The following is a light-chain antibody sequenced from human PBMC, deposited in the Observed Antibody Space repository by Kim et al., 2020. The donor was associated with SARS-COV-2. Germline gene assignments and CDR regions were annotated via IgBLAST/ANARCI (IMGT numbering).Light chain of an antibody. V-gene: IGLV1-40*01. CDR1: SPNIGAGYD. J-gene: IGLJ3*02. CDR3: QSYDSSLSGPNWV. Sequence: VTSSCTGSSPNIGAGYDVHWYQQLPGTAPKLLIYGNSNRPSGVPDRFSGAKSGTSASLAITGLQAEDEADYYCQSYDSSLSGPNWVFGGGTQLTVL. CDR2: GNS.